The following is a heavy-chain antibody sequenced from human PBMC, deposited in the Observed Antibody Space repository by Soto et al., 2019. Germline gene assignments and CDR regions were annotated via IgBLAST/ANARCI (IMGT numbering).Heavy chain of an antibody. CDR3: ARVGERWQYFDWFYYFDS. V-gene: IGHV4-61*01. Sequence: SETLSLTCTVSGGSVSSGSYYWGWIRQPPGKGLEWIGYVYYSGSSTSNPSLKSRVTMSADTSKNQLSLKVRSVTAADTAVYYCARVGERWQYFDWFYYFDSWGQGALVTVSS. J-gene: IGHJ4*02. D-gene: IGHD3-9*01. CDR2: VYYSGSS. CDR1: GGSVSSGSYY.